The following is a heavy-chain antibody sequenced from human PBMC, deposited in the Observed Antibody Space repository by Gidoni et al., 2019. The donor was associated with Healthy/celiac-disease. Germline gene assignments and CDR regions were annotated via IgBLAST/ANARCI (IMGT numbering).Heavy chain of an antibody. Sequence: QVQLQASGPGLVKPSQTLSLTCTVSGGSISSVGYYWSWIRQHPGKGLEWIGYLYYSGSTYYNPSLKSRVTISVDTSKNQFSLKLSSVTAADTAVYYCARGHSLNAVIFDYWGQGTLVTVSS. J-gene: IGHJ4*02. CDR1: GGSISSVGYY. CDR3: ARGHSLNAVIFDY. D-gene: IGHD3-16*02. V-gene: IGHV4-31*03. CDR2: LYYSGST.